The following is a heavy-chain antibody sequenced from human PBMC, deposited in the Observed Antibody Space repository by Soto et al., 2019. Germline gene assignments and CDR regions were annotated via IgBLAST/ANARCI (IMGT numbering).Heavy chain of an antibody. J-gene: IGHJ4*02. CDR2: IKQPESEK. CDR1: GSTCSTYW. Sequence: EVQLVESGGGLVQPGGSLRLSCAASGSTCSTYWMTWVRQAPGKGLEWVANIKQPESEKNYVHSVKGRFTISRDNAKNSLYLQMNSLRVEDTAVYYCASGCGSGWCGIGYWGQGTLVTVSS. CDR3: ASGCGSGWCGIGY. V-gene: IGHV3-7*01. D-gene: IGHD6-19*01.